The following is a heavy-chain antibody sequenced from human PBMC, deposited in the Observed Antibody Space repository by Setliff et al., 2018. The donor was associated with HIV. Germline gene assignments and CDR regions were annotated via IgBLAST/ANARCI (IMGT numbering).Heavy chain of an antibody. J-gene: IGHJ6*03. CDR1: GFTFSSYC. D-gene: IGHD2-15*01. CDR3: AKHECSGGCYYYMDV. Sequence: GGSLRLSCAASGFTFSSYCMHWVRQAPGKGLEWVSGISGSNSRTDYVDSVKGRFTISRDKSKNTLYLQLNSLRAEDTAVYYCAKHECSGGCYYYMDVWGKGIMVTVSS. V-gene: IGHV3-23*01. CDR2: ISGSNSRT.